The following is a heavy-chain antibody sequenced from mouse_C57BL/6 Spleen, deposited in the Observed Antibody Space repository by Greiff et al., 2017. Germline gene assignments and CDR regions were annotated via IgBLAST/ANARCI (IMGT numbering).Heavy chain of an antibody. CDR3: TTLITTVVATRGFDY. CDR1: GYTFTSYW. V-gene: IGHV1-5*01. D-gene: IGHD1-1*01. Sequence: VQLQQSGTVLARPGASVKMSCKTSGYTFTSYWMHWVKQRPGQGLAWIGAIYPGNSDTSYNQKFKGKAKLTAVTSASTAFMELSSLTNEDSAVYYWTTLITTVVATRGFDYWGQGTTLTVSS. CDR2: IYPGNSDT. J-gene: IGHJ2*01.